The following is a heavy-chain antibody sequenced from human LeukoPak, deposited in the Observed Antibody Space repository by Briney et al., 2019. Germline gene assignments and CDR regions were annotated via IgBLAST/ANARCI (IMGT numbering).Heavy chain of an antibody. V-gene: IGHV3-23*01. CDR1: GFTFSNYA. CDR2: ISGSGGST. D-gene: IGHD2-2*02. Sequence: GESLRLSCAASGFTFSNYAMTWVRQAPGKGLEWVSAISGSGGSTYYADSVKGRFTISRDNSKNTLYLQMNSLRAEDTAVYYCAKVPLRDIVVVPAAIPNWFDPWGQGTLVTVSS. CDR3: AKVPLRDIVVVPAAIPNWFDP. J-gene: IGHJ5*02.